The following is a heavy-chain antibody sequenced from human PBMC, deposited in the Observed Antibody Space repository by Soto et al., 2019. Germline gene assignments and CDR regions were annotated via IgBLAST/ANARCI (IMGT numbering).Heavy chain of an antibody. V-gene: IGHV1-69*02. D-gene: IGHD3-10*01. J-gene: IGHJ4*02. CDR1: GDTFNFYS. CDR3: ASSYGSGYRAFDY. CDR2: VNPIVSMS. Sequence: QVQLVQSGAEVKRPGSSVKVSCKASGDTFNFYSINWVRQAPGLGLGWMGRVNPIVSMSNYAQKFQGRVTMSADKSTSTDYMDLSSLSSEVTAIYYCASSYGSGYRAFDYWGQGALVTVSS.